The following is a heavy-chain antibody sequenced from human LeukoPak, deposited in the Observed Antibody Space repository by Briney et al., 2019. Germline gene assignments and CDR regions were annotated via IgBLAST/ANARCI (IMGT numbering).Heavy chain of an antibody. CDR3: AGPHSASYRSPFHY. D-gene: IGHD1-26*01. J-gene: IGHJ4*02. CDR2: IKQDGSET. V-gene: IGHV3-7*01. CDR1: GFTFGSYW. Sequence: GGSLRLSCAASGFTFGSYWMGWVRQAPGKGLEWVANIKQDGSETYYVDSVKGRFTISRDNAKNSLYLQMNSLRAEDTAVYYCAGPHSASYRSPFHYWGQGTLVTVSS.